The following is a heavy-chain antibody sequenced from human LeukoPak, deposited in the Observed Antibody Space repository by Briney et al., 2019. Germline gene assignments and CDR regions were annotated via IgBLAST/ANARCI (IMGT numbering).Heavy chain of an antibody. CDR2: VKQDGSEK. D-gene: IGHD1-26*01. J-gene: IGHJ4*02. CDR3: ARDKIVGATYFDY. V-gene: IGHV3-7*01. CDR1: GFTFSSYW. Sequence: TGGSLRLSCAASGFTFSSYWMSWVRQAQGQGMEWVANVKQDGSEKYYVDSVKGRFTISRDNAKNSLYLQMNSLRAEDTAVYYCARDKIVGATYFDYWGQGTLVTVSS.